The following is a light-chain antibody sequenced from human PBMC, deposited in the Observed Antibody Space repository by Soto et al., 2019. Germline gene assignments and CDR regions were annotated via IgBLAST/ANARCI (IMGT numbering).Light chain of an antibody. CDR2: AAS. CDR3: QQSYSTPRMT. CDR1: QSISSY. J-gene: IGKJ1*01. Sequence: DIQMTQSPSSLSASVGDRVTITCRASQSISSYLNWYQQKPGKAPKRLIYAASSLQSGVPSRFSGSGSGTDFTLTISSLQPEDFATYYCQQSYSTPRMTFGQGTKVEIK. V-gene: IGKV1-39*01.